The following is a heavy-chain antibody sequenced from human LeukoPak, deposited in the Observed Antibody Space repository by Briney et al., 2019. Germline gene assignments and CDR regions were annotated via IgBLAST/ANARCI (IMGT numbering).Heavy chain of an antibody. Sequence: PSETLSLTCAVSGYSISSGYYWGWIRQPPGKGLEWIGSIYHRGSTYYNPSLKSRVTISVDTSKNQFSLKLSSVTAADTAVYYCARLGYCSSTSCFPWGQGTLVTVSS. CDR2: IYHRGST. D-gene: IGHD2-2*01. CDR3: ARLGYCSSTSCFP. J-gene: IGHJ5*02. CDR1: GYSISSGYY. V-gene: IGHV4-38-2*01.